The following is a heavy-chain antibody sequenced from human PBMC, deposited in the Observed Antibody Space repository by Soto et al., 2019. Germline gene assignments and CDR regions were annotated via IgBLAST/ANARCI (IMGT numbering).Heavy chain of an antibody. Sequence: PSETLSLTCTVSGGSISSGGYYWSWIRQHPGKGLEWIEYIYYSGSTYYNPSLKSRVTISVDTSKNQFSLKLSSVTAADTAVYYCARAQIYEGMGYYCYVKDFCAQGTTVTVSS. CDR2: IYYSGST. D-gene: IGHD3-3*01. V-gene: IGHV4-31*03. CDR1: GGSISSGGYY. CDR3: ARAQIYEGMGYYCYVKDF. J-gene: IGHJ6*02.